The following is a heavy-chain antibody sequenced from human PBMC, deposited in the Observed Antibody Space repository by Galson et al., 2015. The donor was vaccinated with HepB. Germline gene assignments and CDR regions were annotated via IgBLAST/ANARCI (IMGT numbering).Heavy chain of an antibody. Sequence: SLRLSCAASGFTFSDYYMSWIRQAPGKGLEWVSYISSSSSYTNYADSVKGRFTISRDSAKNSLYLQMNSLRAEDTAVYYCARDGGYSSSWYADYYMDVWGKGTTVTVSS. J-gene: IGHJ6*03. CDR1: GFTFSDYY. V-gene: IGHV3-11*06. D-gene: IGHD6-13*01. CDR2: ISSSSSYT. CDR3: ARDGGYSSSWYADYYMDV.